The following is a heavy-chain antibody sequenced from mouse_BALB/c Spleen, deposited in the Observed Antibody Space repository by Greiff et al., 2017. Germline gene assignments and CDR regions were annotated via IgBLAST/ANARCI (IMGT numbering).Heavy chain of an antibody. CDR1: SFNIKDYY. Sequence: EVQLQQSGAELVRSGASVKLSCTASSFNIKDYYMHWVQQRPEQGLEWIGWIDPENGDTEYAPKFQGKATMTADTSSNTTYLQLSSLTSEDTAVYYCYARAYYDGSSYLDYWGQGTTLTVSS. J-gene: IGHJ2*01. CDR2: IDPENGDT. V-gene: IGHV14-4*02. CDR3: YARAYYDGSSYLDY. D-gene: IGHD1-1*01.